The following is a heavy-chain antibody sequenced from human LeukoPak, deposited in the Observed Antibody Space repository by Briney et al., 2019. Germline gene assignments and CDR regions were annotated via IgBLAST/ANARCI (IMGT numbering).Heavy chain of an antibody. J-gene: IGHJ2*01. D-gene: IGHD5-12*01. CDR3: ARDQRCSRYDGGCDQWYFDL. Sequence: SETLSLTCTVSGGSFSGYYWSWLRQSPGKGLEWIGYIYHSGFTDYNPSLRSRLSISVDPSRNPFSLKLTSATAADTAMYYCARDQRCSRYDGGCDQWYFDLWGRGTLVTVSS. CDR2: IYHSGFT. CDR1: GGSFSGYY. V-gene: IGHV4-59*01.